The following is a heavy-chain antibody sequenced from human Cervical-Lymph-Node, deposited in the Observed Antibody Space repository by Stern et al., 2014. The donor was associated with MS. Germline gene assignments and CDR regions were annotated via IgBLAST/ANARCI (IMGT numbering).Heavy chain of an antibody. CDR3: ARDGGGSYGSFQH. D-gene: IGHD1-26*01. J-gene: IGHJ1*01. CDR1: GGSINGYY. V-gene: IGHV4-4*07. Sequence: QVQLQESGPGLVKSSETLSLICTVSGGSINGYYWSWVRQPAGKGLEYIGRIYSNGATNYSPSLRSRVSMSLDTSNNRFSLTLTSVTAADTAVYYCARDGGGSYGSFQHWGQGTLVTVSS. CDR2: IYSNGAT.